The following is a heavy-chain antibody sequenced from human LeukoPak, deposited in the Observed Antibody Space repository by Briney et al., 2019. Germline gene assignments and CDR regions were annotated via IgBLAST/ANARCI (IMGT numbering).Heavy chain of an antibody. CDR1: GFTFSSFA. D-gene: IGHD3-10*01. CDR2: ISDSGGTT. CDR3: AKEASGYGYYFDY. Sequence: GGSLRLSCAVSGFTFSSFAMSWVRQPPGKGLEWLSVISDSGGTTFYADSVKGRFTISRDDSKNTLYLQMNSLRAEDTAVYYCAKEASGYGYYFDYWGQGTLVTVSS. J-gene: IGHJ4*02. V-gene: IGHV3-23*01.